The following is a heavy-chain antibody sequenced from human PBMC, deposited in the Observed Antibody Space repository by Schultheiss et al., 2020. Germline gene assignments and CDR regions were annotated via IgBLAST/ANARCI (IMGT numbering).Heavy chain of an antibody. V-gene: IGHV3-15*01. CDR2: IKSKTDGGTT. CDR1: GFTFSNAW. J-gene: IGHJ5*02. D-gene: IGHD3-22*01. Sequence: GGSLRLSCAASGFTFSNAWMSWVRQAPGKGLEWVGRIKSKTDGGTTDYAAPVKGRFTISRDDSKNTLYLQMNSLKTDDTALYYCTTGVGTYYYDNSGYSPWGQGTLVTVSS. CDR3: TTGVGTYYYDNSGYSP.